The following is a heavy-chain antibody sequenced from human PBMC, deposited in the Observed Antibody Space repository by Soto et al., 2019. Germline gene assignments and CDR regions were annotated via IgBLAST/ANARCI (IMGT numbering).Heavy chain of an antibody. J-gene: IGHJ4*02. CDR2: VHHSGNS. CDR1: GDPIRSDKW. CDR3: ARGERQQQRDY. D-gene: IGHD6-25*01. Sequence: SETLSPTSDVSGDPIRSDKWWSWVRQPPGKGLEWIGEVHHSGNSNYNPSLKSRVIISVDKPKNQFSLNLSSVTDADTAVYYCARGERQQQRDYWGQGTLVTVS. V-gene: IGHV4-4*02.